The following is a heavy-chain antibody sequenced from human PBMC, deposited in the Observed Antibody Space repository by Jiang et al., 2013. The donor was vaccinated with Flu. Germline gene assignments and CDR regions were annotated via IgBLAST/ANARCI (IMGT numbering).Heavy chain of an antibody. CDR3: AKGESVDASGKYFKY. CDR1: GGSLSDHF. D-gene: IGHD1-26*01. V-gene: IGHV4-59*11. CDR2: THYSGSP. Sequence: YGPGLVKPSATLSLTCTVSGGSLSDHFWTWIRQPPGKGLEWIGYTHYSGSPMYNPSLNSRVTISVDTSEDHFSLRLTSVTAADTAMYYCAKGESVDASGKYFKYWGQGILVTVSS. J-gene: IGHJ4*02.